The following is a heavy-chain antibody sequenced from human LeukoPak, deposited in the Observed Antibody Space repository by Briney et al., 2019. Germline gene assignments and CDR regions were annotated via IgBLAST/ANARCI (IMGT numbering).Heavy chain of an antibody. CDR1: GVTFSSYG. V-gene: IGHV3-30*18. D-gene: IGHD2-15*01. CDR2: ISYDGSNK. J-gene: IGHJ4*02. Sequence: GRSLRLSCAASGVTFSSYGMHWVRQAPGKGLEWVAVISYDGSNKYYADSVKGRFTISRDNSKNTLYLQMNSLRAEDTAVYYCAKDCSGGSCYYFDYWGQGTLVTVSS. CDR3: AKDCSGGSCYYFDY.